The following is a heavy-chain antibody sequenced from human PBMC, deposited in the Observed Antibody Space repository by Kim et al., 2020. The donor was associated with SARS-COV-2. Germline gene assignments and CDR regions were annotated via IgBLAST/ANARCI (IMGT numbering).Heavy chain of an antibody. D-gene: IGHD6-13*01. CDR1: GGSFSGYY. CDR2: INHSGST. CDR3: ARSHESGSSSWFRCFDP. J-gene: IGHJ5*02. V-gene: IGHV4-34*01. Sequence: SETLSLTCAVYGGSFSGYYWSWIRQPPGKGLEWIGEINHSGSTNYNPSLKSRVTISVDTSKNQFSLKLSSVTAADTAVYYCARSHESGSSSWFRCFDPWG.